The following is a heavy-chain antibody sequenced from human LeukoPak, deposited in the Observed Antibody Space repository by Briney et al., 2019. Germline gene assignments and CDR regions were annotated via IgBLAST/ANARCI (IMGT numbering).Heavy chain of an antibody. CDR1: GFTFSSYA. CDR3: AKDRESKLRSTSCSYDY. CDR2: ISGSGGST. V-gene: IGHV3-23*01. J-gene: IGHJ4*02. Sequence: GSLRLSCAASGFTFSSYAMSWVRQAPGKGLEWVSAISGSGGSTYNADSVKGRFTISRDNSKNTLYLQMNSLRAEDTAVYYCAKDRESKLRSTSCSYDYWGQGTLVTVSS. D-gene: IGHD2-2*01.